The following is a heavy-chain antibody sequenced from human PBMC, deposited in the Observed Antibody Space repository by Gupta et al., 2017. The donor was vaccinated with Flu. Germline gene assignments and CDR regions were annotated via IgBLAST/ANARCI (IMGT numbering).Heavy chain of an antibody. V-gene: IGHV3-66*02. Sequence: VQLVESGEGLVQPGGSLRRSCAASGFPISANFMSWVRQAPGTGLEWVATIYTSGDTYYGDSVKGRFTSSRDNSKNTLYLHMNSLRPEDTAVYFCARGPNIDSCGQGTLVTVSS. J-gene: IGHJ4*02. CDR2: IYTSGDT. CDR3: ARGPNIDS. CDR1: GFPISANF.